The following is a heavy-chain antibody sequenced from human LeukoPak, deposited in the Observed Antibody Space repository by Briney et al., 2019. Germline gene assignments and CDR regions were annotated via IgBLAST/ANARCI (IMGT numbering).Heavy chain of an antibody. CDR3: ARATYDYGDFPYAFDI. D-gene: IGHD4-17*01. CDR1: GGSFSGYY. CDR2: INHSGST. Sequence: SETLSLTCAVHGGSFSGYYWSWIRQPPGKGLEWIGEINHSGSTNYNPSLKSRVTVSVDTSKNQFSLKLSSVTAADTAVYYCARATYDYGDFPYAFDIWGQGTMVTVSS. V-gene: IGHV4-34*01. J-gene: IGHJ3*02.